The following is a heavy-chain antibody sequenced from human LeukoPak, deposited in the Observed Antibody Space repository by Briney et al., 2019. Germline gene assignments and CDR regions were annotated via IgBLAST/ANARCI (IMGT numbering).Heavy chain of an antibody. Sequence: ASVKVSCKASGYTFTNYGISWVRQAPAQGLEWMGWISAYSGNTNYAQNLQGRVTMTTDTSTSTAYMELRSLRSDDTAVYYCARSNVATRRGDNWFYPWGQGTLVTVSS. J-gene: IGHJ5*02. D-gene: IGHD6-6*01. V-gene: IGHV1-18*01. CDR1: GYTFTNYG. CDR3: ARSNVATRRGDNWFYP. CDR2: ISAYSGNT.